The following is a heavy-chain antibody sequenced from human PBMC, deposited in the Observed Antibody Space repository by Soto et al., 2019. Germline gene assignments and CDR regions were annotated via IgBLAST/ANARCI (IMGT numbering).Heavy chain of an antibody. CDR2: ISYDGSNK. D-gene: IGHD3-22*01. V-gene: IGHV3-30-3*01. CDR3: ARDPTSNYYDRATTARDDAFDI. Sequence: QVQLVESGGGVVQPGRSLRLSCAASGFTFSSYAMHWVRQAPGKGLEWVAVISYDGSNKYYADSVKGRFTISRDNSKNTLYLQMNSLRAEDTAVYYCARDPTSNYYDRATTARDDAFDIWGQGTMVTVSS. J-gene: IGHJ3*02. CDR1: GFTFSSYA.